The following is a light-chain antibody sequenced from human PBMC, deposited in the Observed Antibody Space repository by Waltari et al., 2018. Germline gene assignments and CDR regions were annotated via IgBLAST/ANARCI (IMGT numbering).Light chain of an antibody. CDR1: ESVSKF. V-gene: IGKV3-11*01. J-gene: IGKJ4*01. CDR3: QQRKNWHLT. CDR2: DVS. Sequence: VLLTQSPDTLSLSPGQTATISCRASESVSKFLAWYQQKPGQRPRLLIYDVSTRAPGLPARFSGSGFGTEFSLTISSLEPEDFAVYYCQQRKNWHLTFGGGTRVE.